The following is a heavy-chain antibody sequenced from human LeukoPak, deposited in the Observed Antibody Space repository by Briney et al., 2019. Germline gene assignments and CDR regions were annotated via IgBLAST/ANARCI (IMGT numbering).Heavy chain of an antibody. CDR1: GFTFSSYA. V-gene: IGHV3-23*01. J-gene: IGHJ4*02. Sequence: PGGSLRLSCAASGFTFSSYAMSWVRQAPGKGLEWVSVISGSGANTYYADSVKGRFTVSRDNSKNTVYLQMNSLRADDTAEYYCAKYFQLTAPHFDYWGQGTLVTVSS. CDR2: ISGSGANT. D-gene: IGHD3-9*01. CDR3: AKYFQLTAPHFDY.